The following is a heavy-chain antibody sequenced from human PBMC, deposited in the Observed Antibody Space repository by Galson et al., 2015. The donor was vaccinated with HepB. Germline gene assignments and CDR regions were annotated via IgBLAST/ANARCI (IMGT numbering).Heavy chain of an antibody. Sequence: SLRLSCAASGFTFSSYAMHWVRQAPGKGLEWVAVISYDGSNKYYADSVKGRFTISRDNSKNTLYLQMNSLRAEDTAVYYCARDFYYDSSGYYYPPDYWGQGTLVTVSS. V-gene: IGHV3-30-3*01. CDR3: ARDFYYDSSGYYYPPDY. CDR1: GFTFSSYA. CDR2: ISYDGSNK. J-gene: IGHJ4*02. D-gene: IGHD3-22*01.